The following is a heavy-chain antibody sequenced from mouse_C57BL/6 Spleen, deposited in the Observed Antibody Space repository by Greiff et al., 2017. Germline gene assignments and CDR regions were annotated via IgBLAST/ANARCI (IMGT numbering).Heavy chain of an antibody. J-gene: IGHJ4*01. CDR1: GFNIKNTY. D-gene: IGHD1-1*01. CDR2: IDPANGNT. CDR3: ARTYYGSSYDAMDY. V-gene: IGHV14-3*01. Sequence: EVQLQQSVAELVRPGASVKLSCTASGFNIKNTYMHWVKQRPEQGLEWIGRIDPANGNTKYAPKFPGQATITADTSSNTAYLQLSILTSEDTAIYYCARTYYGSSYDAMDYWGQGTSVTVSS.